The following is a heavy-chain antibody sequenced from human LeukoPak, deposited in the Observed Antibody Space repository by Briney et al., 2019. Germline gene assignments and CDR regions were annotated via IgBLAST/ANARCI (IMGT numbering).Heavy chain of an antibody. CDR1: GGTFSSYA. CDR3: ARDGDSGYDSSY. Sequence: GASAKVSCKASGGTFSSYAISWVRQAPGQGLEWMGGIIPIFGTANYAQKFQGRVTITADESTSTAYMELSSLRSEDTAVYYCARDGDSGYDSSYWGQGTLVTVSS. CDR2: IIPIFGTA. D-gene: IGHD5-12*01. J-gene: IGHJ4*02. V-gene: IGHV1-69*13.